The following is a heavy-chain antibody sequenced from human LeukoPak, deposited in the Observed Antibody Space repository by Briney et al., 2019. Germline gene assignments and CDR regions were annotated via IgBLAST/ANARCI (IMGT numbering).Heavy chain of an antibody. Sequence: GASVKVSCKVVEYSFTGYHIHWVRQAPGQGPEWMGRLNPNTGHAVYAFKFQGRVTITREVASSIAYMEVTRLTSDDTARYYCAKDRDGADNIILWGQGTLVTVSA. CDR1: EYSFTGYH. V-gene: IGHV1-2*06. D-gene: IGHD5-24*01. CDR3: AKDRDGADNIIL. CDR2: LNPNTGHA. J-gene: IGHJ4*02.